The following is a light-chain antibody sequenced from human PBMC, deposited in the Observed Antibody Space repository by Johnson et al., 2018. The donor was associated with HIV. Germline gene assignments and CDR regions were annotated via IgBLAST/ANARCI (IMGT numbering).Light chain of an antibody. CDR1: SSNVGISF. CDR3: GTWDSSLTSYV. Sequence: QAVLTQPPSVSAAPGQTVTISCSGSSSNVGISFVSWYRQVPGTAPKLLIYDNNKRPSGIPGRFSGSKSGPSATLGITGLQTGDEADYYCGTWDSSLTSYVFGAGTKVTVL. J-gene: IGLJ1*01. CDR2: DNN. V-gene: IGLV1-51*01.